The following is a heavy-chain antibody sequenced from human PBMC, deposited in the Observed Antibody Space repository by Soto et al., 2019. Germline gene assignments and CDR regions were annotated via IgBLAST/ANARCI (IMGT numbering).Heavy chain of an antibody. CDR1: GYSFTSYW. J-gene: IGHJ6*02. V-gene: IGHV5-10-1*03. CDR3: ASDSGSYGLYYYYGMDV. CDR2: IDPSDSYT. Sequence: VQLVQSGAEVKKPGESLRISCKGSGYSFTSYWISWVRQMPGKGLEWMGRIDPSDSYTNYSPSFQGHVTISADKSISTAYLQWSSLKASDTAMYYCASDSGSYGLYYYYGMDVWGQGTTVTVSS. D-gene: IGHD1-26*01.